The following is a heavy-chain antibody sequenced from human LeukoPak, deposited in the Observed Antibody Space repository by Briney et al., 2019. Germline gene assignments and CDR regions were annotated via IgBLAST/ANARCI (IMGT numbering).Heavy chain of an antibody. CDR1: GFTFSSYG. Sequence: GGSLRLSCAASGFTFSSYGMHWVRQAPGKGLEWVAVISYDGSNKYYADSVKGRLTISRDNSKNTLYLQMNSLRAEDTAVYYCAKLVGATTITSDYWGQGTLVTVSS. CDR2: ISYDGSNK. J-gene: IGHJ4*02. D-gene: IGHD1-26*01. CDR3: AKLVGATTITSDY. V-gene: IGHV3-30*18.